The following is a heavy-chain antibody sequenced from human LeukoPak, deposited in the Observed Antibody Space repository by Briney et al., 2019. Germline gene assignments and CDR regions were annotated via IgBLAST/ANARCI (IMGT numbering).Heavy chain of an antibody. V-gene: IGHV3-23*01. J-gene: IGHJ6*02. CDR1: GFTFSSYA. Sequence: PGGSLRLSCAASGFTFSSYAMSWVRQAPGKGLEWVSAISGSGGSTYYADSVKGRFTISRDNSKNTLYLQMNSLRAEDTAVYYCAKDIAVAAHYYYGMDVWGQGTTVTVSS. CDR3: AKDIAVAAHYYYGMDV. D-gene: IGHD6-19*01. CDR2: ISGSGGST.